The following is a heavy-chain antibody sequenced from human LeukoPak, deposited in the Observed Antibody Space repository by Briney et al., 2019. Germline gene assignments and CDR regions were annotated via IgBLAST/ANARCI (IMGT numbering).Heavy chain of an antibody. D-gene: IGHD5-18*01. CDR1: GGSISSHY. Sequence: SETLSLTCTVPGGSISSHYWSWIRQPPGKGLEWIGYMYDSVRTKDNPSLKSRVTLSADTSKNQFSLRLSSVTAADTAVYYCATIKRGNTYGYFDFWGQGILVTVSS. J-gene: IGHJ4*02. CDR3: ATIKRGNTYGYFDF. CDR2: MYDSVRT. V-gene: IGHV4-59*11.